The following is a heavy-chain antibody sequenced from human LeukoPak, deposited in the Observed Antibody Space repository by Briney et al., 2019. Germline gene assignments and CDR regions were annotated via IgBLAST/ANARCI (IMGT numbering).Heavy chain of an antibody. CDR1: GFTFSSYG. J-gene: IGHJ4*02. CDR3: AGFGGSSWYG. Sequence: GGSLRLSCAASGFTFSSYGMHWVRQAPGKGLEWVAFIRYDGSNKYYADSVKGRFTISRDNSKNTLYLQMNSLRAEDTAVYYCAGFGGSSWYGWGQGTLVTVSS. V-gene: IGHV3-30*02. D-gene: IGHD6-13*01. CDR2: IRYDGSNK.